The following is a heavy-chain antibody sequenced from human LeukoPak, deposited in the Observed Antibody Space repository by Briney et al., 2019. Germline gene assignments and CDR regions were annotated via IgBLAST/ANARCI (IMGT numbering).Heavy chain of an antibody. J-gene: IGHJ6*03. Sequence: SSETLSLTCTVSGGSISSYYWSWIRQPPGKGLEWIGYIYYSGSTNYNPSLKSRVTISVDTSKNQFSLKLRSVTAADTAVYYCSGSYLYYYYYYMHVWGKGTTVTISS. V-gene: IGHV4-59*01. CDR3: SGSYLYYYYYYMHV. CDR1: GGSISSYY. D-gene: IGHD1-26*01. CDR2: IYYSGST.